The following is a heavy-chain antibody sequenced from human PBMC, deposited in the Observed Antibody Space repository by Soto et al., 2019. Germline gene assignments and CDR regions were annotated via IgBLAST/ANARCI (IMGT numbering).Heavy chain of an antibody. CDR1: GFSFSSYG. V-gene: IGHV3-30*18. CDR3: AKDRRQLSALDM. Sequence: VGSLRLSCAASGFSFSSYGMHWVRQAPGRGLEWVTVISNDGNRKYYGESVKGRFSVSRDNDKDTLYLQMNGLRPEDTGVYYCAKDRRQLSALDMWGQGTTVTVSS. D-gene: IGHD6-6*01. J-gene: IGHJ3*02. CDR2: ISNDGNRK.